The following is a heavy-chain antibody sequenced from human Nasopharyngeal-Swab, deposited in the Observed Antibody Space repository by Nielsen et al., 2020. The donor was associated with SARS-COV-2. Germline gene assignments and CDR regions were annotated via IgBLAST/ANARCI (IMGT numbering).Heavy chain of an antibody. CDR3: ARHRRSCTNGVCQTYYYYDMDV. D-gene: IGHD2-8*01. Sequence: SETLSLTCTVSGVSITSQYWSWIRQPPGKGLEWIGHVYYSGSPSYNPSLKSRVTISVDRSRNLFSLRLNSVTAADTAVYYCARHRRSCTNGVCQTYYYYDMDVWGQGTTVTVSS. CDR2: VYYSGSP. J-gene: IGHJ6*02. V-gene: IGHV4-59*08. CDR1: GVSITSQY.